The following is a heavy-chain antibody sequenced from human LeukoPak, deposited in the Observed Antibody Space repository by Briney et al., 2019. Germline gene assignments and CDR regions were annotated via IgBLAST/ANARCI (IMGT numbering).Heavy chain of an antibody. CDR1: GGSFSGYH. Sequence: SETLSLTCAVYGGSFSGYHWSWIRQPPGKGLEWIGHVHYTWNTKYNPSLTGRVSISLDRSKNQFSLSLTSVTAADTAVYYCARVASKGGMDVWGQGTTVTVSS. CDR3: ARVASKGGMDV. J-gene: IGHJ6*02. V-gene: IGHV4-59*01. CDR2: VHYTWNT.